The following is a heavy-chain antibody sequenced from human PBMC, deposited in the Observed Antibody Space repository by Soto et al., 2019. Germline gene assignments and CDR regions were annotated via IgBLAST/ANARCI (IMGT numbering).Heavy chain of an antibody. V-gene: IGHV4-59*08. J-gene: IGHJ3*02. CDR2: IYYGGST. CDR3: ARHSRGEVRGVMSLAFDI. CDR1: GGSISSYY. D-gene: IGHD3-10*01. Sequence: SETLSLTCTVSGGSISSYYWSWIRQPPGKGLEWIGYIYYGGSTNYNPSLKSRVTISVDTSKNQFSLKLSSVTAADTAVYYCARHSRGEVRGVMSLAFDIWGQGTMVTVSS.